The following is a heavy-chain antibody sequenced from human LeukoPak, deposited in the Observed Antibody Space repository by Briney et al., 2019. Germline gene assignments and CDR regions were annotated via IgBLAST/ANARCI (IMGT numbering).Heavy chain of an antibody. Sequence: PGGSLRLSCAASGFTFSSYSMNWVRQAPGKGLEWVLSISSSSYIYYADSVKGRFTISRDNAKNSLYLQMNSLRAEDTAVYYCARRWDSSSSGFDYWGQGTLVTVSS. CDR2: ISSSSYI. D-gene: IGHD6-6*01. CDR3: ARRWDSSSSGFDY. J-gene: IGHJ4*02. V-gene: IGHV3-21*01. CDR1: GFTFSSYS.